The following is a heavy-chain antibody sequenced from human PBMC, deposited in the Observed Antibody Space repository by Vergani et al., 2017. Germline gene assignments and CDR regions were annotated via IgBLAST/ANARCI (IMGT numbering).Heavy chain of an antibody. CDR3: ARSLRRCGAFDI. V-gene: IGHV3-11*05. J-gene: IGHJ3*02. Sequence: QVQLVESGGGVVQPGRSLRLSCAASGFTFSDYYMSWIRQAPGKGLEWVSYISSSSSYTNYADSVKGRFTISRDNAKNSLYLQMNSLRAEDTAVYDCARSLRRCGAFDIWGQGTMVTVSS. CDR2: ISSSSSYT. D-gene: IGHD2-21*01. CDR1: GFTFSDYY.